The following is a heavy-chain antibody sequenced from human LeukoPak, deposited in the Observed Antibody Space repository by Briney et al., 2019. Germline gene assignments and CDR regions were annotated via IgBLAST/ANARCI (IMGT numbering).Heavy chain of an antibody. CDR1: GFTFNTYA. V-gene: IGHV3-30*03. D-gene: IGHD2-8*02. CDR2: MSFDGSYK. Sequence: GGSLRLSCAASGFTFNTYAMHWVRQAPGKGLEWVAVMSFDGSYKHYADSVKGRFTISRDNSKSTLYVQMNSLRVEDTAVYYCARDLHCAGGECYYGLMYWDQGTLVVVSS. J-gene: IGHJ4*02. CDR3: ARDLHCAGGECYYGLMY.